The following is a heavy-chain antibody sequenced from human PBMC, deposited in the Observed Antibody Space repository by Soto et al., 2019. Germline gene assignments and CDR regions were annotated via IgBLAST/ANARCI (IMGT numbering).Heavy chain of an antibody. CDR2: IYYSGRT. D-gene: IGHD2-21*02. V-gene: IGHV4-59*02. Sequence: SETLSLTCTVAGASVSSYYWSWIRQPPGKGLEWIGYIYYSGRTNYNPSLKSRVTMSVDTSKNQFSLKLSSVTAADTALYYCVCGSDCNYYLMDVWGQGTTVTVSS. CDR1: GASVSSYY. CDR3: VCGSDCNYYLMDV. J-gene: IGHJ6*02.